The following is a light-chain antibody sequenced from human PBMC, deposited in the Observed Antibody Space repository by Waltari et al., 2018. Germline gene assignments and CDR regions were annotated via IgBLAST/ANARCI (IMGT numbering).Light chain of an antibody. Sequence: SYDLTQPLSVSVALGQTARITCGGNNIGGKNVHWYQQKPGHAPLLVIYRANNRPSRIPERFSGSNSENTATLTISRAQAADEADYYCQVWDSSTAVFGGGTQLTVL. J-gene: IGLJ7*01. CDR3: QVWDSSTAV. CDR1: NIGGKN. CDR2: RAN. V-gene: IGLV3-9*01.